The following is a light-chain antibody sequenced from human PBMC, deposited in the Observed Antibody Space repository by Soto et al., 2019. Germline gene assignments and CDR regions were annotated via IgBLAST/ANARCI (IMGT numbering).Light chain of an antibody. CDR3: QQYNNWPLYT. CDR1: LNIYFKSNNGNY. V-gene: IGKV4-1*01. CDR2: WAS. J-gene: IGKJ2*01. Sequence: DIVMTQSPDSLRVSLGERATISCTSSLNIYFKSNNGNYLAWYQQKTGQPPKLLVYWASTRESGVPDRFTGSGSGTYFTLTIDNVQPDDVAVYYCQQYNNWPLYTFGQGTKVDIK.